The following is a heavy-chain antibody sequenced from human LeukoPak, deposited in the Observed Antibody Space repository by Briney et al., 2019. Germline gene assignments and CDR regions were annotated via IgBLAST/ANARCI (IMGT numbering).Heavy chain of an antibody. CDR1: GVSISSYY. CDR2: THYSGAT. CDR3: ASGYCGGACQLGGVDM. Sequence: SETLSLTCTVSGVSISSYYWSWLRQPPGKGLEYIGYTHYSGATNYNPSLKSRLTISLDTSGNQFSLKLSSVTAADTAVYYCASGYCGGACQLGGVDMWGQGTMVTVSS. V-gene: IGHV4-59*01. J-gene: IGHJ3*02. D-gene: IGHD2-21*02.